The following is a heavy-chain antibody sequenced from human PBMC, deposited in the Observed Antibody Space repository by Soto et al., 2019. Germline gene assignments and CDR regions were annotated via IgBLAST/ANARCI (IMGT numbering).Heavy chain of an antibody. Sequence: SETLSLTCAVSGYSINSGYYWGWIRQPPGKGLEWIGSIHHGGTTYYNPSLKGRGTISMDTSKNQFSLRLSFLTAEDPALYFCSRGSGSYPFDYCGQRTLVTVSS. CDR3: SRGSGSYPFDY. J-gene: IGHJ4*02. CDR2: IHHGGTT. CDR1: GYSINSGYY. V-gene: IGHV4-38-2*01. D-gene: IGHD1-26*01.